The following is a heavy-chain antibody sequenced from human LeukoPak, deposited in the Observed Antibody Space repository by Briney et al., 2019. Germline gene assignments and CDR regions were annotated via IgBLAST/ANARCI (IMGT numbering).Heavy chain of an antibody. CDR3: ARDQVHSYGLGIDY. CDR2: ISAYNGNT. V-gene: IGHV1-18*01. J-gene: IGHJ4*02. CDR1: GYTFTSYG. Sequence: RASVKVSCKASGYTFTSYGISWVRQAPGQGLEWMGWISAYNGNTNYAQKLQGRVTMTTGTSTSTAYMELRSLRSDDTAVYYCARDQVHSYGLGIDYWGQGTLVTVSS. D-gene: IGHD5-18*01.